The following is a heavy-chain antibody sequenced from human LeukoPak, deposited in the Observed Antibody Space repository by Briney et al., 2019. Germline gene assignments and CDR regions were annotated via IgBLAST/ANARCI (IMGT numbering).Heavy chain of an antibody. Sequence: PSETLSLTCTVSGGSISSYYWSCIRQPAGKGLEWIGRIYTSGSTNYNPSLKSRVTMSVDTSKNQFSLKLSSVTAADTAVYYCASTLSFDGDYLNWFDPWGQGTLVTVSS. D-gene: IGHD4-17*01. J-gene: IGHJ5*02. V-gene: IGHV4-4*07. CDR1: GGSISSYY. CDR3: ASTLSFDGDYLNWFDP. CDR2: IYTSGST.